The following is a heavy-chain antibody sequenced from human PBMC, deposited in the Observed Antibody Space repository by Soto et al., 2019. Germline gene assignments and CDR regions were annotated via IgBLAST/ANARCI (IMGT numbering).Heavy chain of an antibody. CDR1: GFTLSSYA. Sequence: DVHLLESGGHLVQPGGSLRLSCSASGFTLSSYAMSWVRQAPGKGLEWVSSISAGGDMTYNSDSVKGRFTISRDNSNNALFLQMHNLRIEDTALYYCARGARGGSGSPASYCYSGWDVWGQGDTVNVS. D-gene: IGHD3-10*01. J-gene: IGHJ6*02. V-gene: IGHV3-23*01. CDR2: ISAGGDMT. CDR3: ARGARGGSGSPASYCYSGWDV.